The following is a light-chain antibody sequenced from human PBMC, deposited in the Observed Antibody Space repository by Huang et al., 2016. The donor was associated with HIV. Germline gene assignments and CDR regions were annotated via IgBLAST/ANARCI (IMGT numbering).Light chain of an antibody. V-gene: IGKV3-20*01. Sequence: EIVLTQSPGTLSLSPGEGATVSCRANESVRSTYLAWYRQSGGPAPRLLIYGASNRATGIPDRFSGSGSGTDFALTISRLEPEDFAVYYCQQYGTSPWTFGQGTKVEIK. CDR3: QQYGTSPWT. J-gene: IGKJ1*01. CDR2: GAS. CDR1: ESVRSTY.